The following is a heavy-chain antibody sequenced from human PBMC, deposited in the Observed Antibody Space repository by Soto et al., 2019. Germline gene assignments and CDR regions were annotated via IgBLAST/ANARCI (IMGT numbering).Heavy chain of an antibody. CDR2: IYYSGST. D-gene: IGHD3-16*01. Sequence: QVQLQESGPGLVNPSETLSLTCTVSGGSVSSGSYYWSWIRQPPGKGLEWIGHIYYSGSTDYNPSLESRVTMSLDPSKSQFSLKLSSVTAADTAVYYCARDSSRLGYFDYWGQGTLVTVSS. J-gene: IGHJ4*02. CDR3: ARDSSRLGYFDY. CDR1: GGSVSSGSYY. V-gene: IGHV4-61*01.